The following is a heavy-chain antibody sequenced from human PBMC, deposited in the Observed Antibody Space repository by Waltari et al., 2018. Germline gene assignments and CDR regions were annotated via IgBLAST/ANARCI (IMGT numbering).Heavy chain of an antibody. CDR3: ARDGGVPGLDV. Sequence: EEQVVESGGGLVQPGGSLRLSFVASGFTFGVYKMSWVRQAPGEGLEWVSYITSSATNIYDADSVKGRFIISRDNAKNSLYLQMNSLRVEDTGVYYCARDGGVPGLDVWGRGTTVIVS. D-gene: IGHD3-10*01. CDR2: ITSSATNI. V-gene: IGHV3-48*03. CDR1: GFTFGVYK. J-gene: IGHJ6*03.